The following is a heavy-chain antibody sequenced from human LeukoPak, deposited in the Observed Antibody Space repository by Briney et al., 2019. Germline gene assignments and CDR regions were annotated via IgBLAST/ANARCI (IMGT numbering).Heavy chain of an antibody. CDR2: IIPIFGTA. Sequence: SVKVSCKGSGGTFTSYAISWVRQAPGQGLEWMGGIIPIFGTANYAQKFQGRVTITADESTSTAYMELSSLKSEDTAVYYCAGGLEGSVAGTDYWGQGTQVTVSS. CDR3: AGGLEGSVAGTDY. J-gene: IGHJ4*02. CDR1: GGTFTSYA. V-gene: IGHV1-69*01. D-gene: IGHD6-19*01.